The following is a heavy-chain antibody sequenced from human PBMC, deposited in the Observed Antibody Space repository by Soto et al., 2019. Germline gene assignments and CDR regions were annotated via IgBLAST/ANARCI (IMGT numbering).Heavy chain of an antibody. CDR2: IWCDDDK. Sequence: QITLKESGPTLVKPTQTLTLTCTFSGFSLSTSGVGVGWIRQPPGKALEWLALIWCDDDKRYIPSLKSRLTIPKDTSKSQVVLTMTNMDPVDTATYCCARTYSGNYYYFYYRGQVTVVTVSS. J-gene: IGHJ4*02. CDR1: GFSLSTSGVG. V-gene: IGHV2-5*02. CDR3: ARTYSGNYYYFYY. D-gene: IGHD1-26*01.